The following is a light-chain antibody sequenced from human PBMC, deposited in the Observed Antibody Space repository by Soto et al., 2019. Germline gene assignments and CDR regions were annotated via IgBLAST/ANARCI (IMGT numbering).Light chain of an antibody. CDR1: QSISSY. CDR2: AAS. CDR3: QQSYSTPWT. V-gene: IGKV1-39*01. J-gene: IGKJ1*01. Sequence: DIQMTQSPSSLSASVGDRVTITCRASQSISSYLNCYQQKPGKAPKLLIYAASSLQSGVPSRFSGSGSGTDFNLTISSLQPEDFTTYYCQQSYSTPWTFGQGTKVEIK.